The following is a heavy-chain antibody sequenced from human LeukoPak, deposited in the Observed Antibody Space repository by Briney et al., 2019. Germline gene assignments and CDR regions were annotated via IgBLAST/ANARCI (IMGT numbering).Heavy chain of an antibody. V-gene: IGHV4-34*12. CDR2: TLHSGST. D-gene: IGHD1-26*01. J-gene: IGHJ4*02. CDR1: GGSFSAYY. Sequence: SETLSLTCAVYGGSFSAYYWSWVRQPPGKGLEWIGETLHSGSTSYNPSLKSRVTISVDKSKNQFSLKLSSVTAADTAVYYCARVYSEVGATNPFDYWGQGTLVTVSS. CDR3: ARVYSEVGATNPFDY.